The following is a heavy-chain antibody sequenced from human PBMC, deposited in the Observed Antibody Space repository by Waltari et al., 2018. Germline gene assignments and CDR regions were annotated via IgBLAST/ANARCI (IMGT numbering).Heavy chain of an antibody. D-gene: IGHD6-6*01. V-gene: IGHV4-34*01. J-gene: IGHJ2*01. CDR2: INHSGST. CDR1: GGSFSGYY. CDR3: ARELAARLYWYFDL. Sequence: QVQLQQWGAGLLKPSETLSLTCAVYGGSFSGYYWSWIRQPPGKGLEWIGEINHSGSTNYNPSLKRRVTISVDTSKNQFSLKLGSVTAADTAVYYCARELAARLYWYFDLWGRGTLVTVSS.